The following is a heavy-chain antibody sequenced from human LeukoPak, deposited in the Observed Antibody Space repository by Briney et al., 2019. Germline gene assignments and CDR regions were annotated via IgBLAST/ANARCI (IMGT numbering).Heavy chain of an antibody. D-gene: IGHD3-16*01. V-gene: IGHV5-51*01. Sequence: GESLKISCKGSGYSFTNYWIGWVRQMPGKGLEWMGIIYPGDSDTRYRPSFQGQVTISADKSTSTAYLQWSSLKASDSAMYYCARLSFGPQDYYYGVDVWGQGTTVTVSS. CDR3: ARLSFGPQDYYYGVDV. CDR2: IYPGDSDT. J-gene: IGHJ6*02. CDR1: GYSFTNYW.